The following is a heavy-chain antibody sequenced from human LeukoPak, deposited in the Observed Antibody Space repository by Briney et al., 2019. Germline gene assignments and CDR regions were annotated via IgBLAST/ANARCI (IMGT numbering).Heavy chain of an antibody. CDR1: GFTLSTFT. D-gene: IGHD6-13*01. CDR2: ISYDESQK. Sequence: GGSLRLSCSASGFTLSTFTMHWVRHNPGKGLEWVAVISYDESQKWYADSVKGRFTISRDISKNTLYLEMDSLRYEDTAVYYCARAYDRSWHNFDYWGQGSLVTVSS. CDR3: ARAYDRSWHNFDY. V-gene: IGHV3-30-3*01. J-gene: IGHJ4*02.